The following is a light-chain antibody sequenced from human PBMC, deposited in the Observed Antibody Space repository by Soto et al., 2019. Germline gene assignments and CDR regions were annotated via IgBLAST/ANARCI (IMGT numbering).Light chain of an antibody. CDR1: DSNIGSTA. CDR3: AAWDDNLHVWL. CDR2: SSN. V-gene: IGLV1-44*01. J-gene: IGLJ2*01. Sequence: QSVLTQPPSVSATPGQGVTLSCSGGDSNIGSTAVNWYQQLPGTAPKLLIYSSNQRPSGVPDRISGSKSGTSASLAISGLQSDDEADYYCAAWDDNLHVWLFGGGTKLNVL.